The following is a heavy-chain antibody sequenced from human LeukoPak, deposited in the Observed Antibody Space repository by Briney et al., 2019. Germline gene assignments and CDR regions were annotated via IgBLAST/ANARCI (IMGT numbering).Heavy chain of an antibody. J-gene: IGHJ4*02. D-gene: IGHD3-22*01. CDR2: INTDGSVT. CDR1: GFTFSSYC. V-gene: IGHV3-74*01. Sequence: GGSLRLSCAAAGFTFSSYCMHWVRQAPGKGLVWVSRINTDGSVTTYADSVKGRFTISRDNAKNTLYLQMNSLRAEDTAMYYCAGGPYDNSGYYFVYWGQGTLVTVSS. CDR3: AGGPYDNSGYYFVY.